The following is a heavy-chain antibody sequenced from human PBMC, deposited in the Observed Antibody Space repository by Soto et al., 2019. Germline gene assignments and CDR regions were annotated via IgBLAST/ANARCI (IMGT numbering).Heavy chain of an antibody. J-gene: IGHJ5*02. D-gene: IGHD6-13*01. CDR1: GDSISSGGYY. CDR3: ARAPGIYSSHRSFDP. CDR2: IHYSGTT. Sequence: SETLSLTCTVSGDSISSGGYYWSWIRQHPGKGLEWIGYIHYSGTTYYNPSLKSRVTISVDTSANQFSLKVSSVTAADTAMYYCARAPGIYSSHRSFDPWGQGTLVTVSS. V-gene: IGHV4-31*03.